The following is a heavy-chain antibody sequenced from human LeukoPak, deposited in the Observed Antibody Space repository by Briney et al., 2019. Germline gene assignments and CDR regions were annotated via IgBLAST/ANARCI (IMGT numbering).Heavy chain of an antibody. D-gene: IGHD3-10*01. J-gene: IGHJ4*02. CDR1: GFTVSSNY. CDR2: IYSGGST. CDR3: AKLLITMVRGVSDY. Sequence: PGGSLRLSCAASGFTVSSNYMSWVRQAPGKGLEWVSVIYSGGSTYYADSVKGRFTISRDNSKNTLYLQMNSLRAEDTAVYYCAKLLITMVRGVSDYWGQGTLVTASS. V-gene: IGHV3-53*01.